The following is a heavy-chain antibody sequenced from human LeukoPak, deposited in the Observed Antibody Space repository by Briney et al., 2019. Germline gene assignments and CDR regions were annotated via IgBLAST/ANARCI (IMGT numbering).Heavy chain of an antibody. D-gene: IGHD3-10*01. J-gene: IGHJ4*02. CDR2: ISSSSSYI. CDR1: GFTFSSYS. V-gene: IGHV3-21*04. CDR3: ARPIDNGAGSYYFDY. Sequence: PGGSLRLSCAASGFTFSSYSMTWVRQAPGKGLEWVSSISSSSSYIYYADSVKGRFTISRDNSKNTLSLEMNTLRPEDTAVYYCARPIDNGAGSYYFDYWGQGTLVTVSS.